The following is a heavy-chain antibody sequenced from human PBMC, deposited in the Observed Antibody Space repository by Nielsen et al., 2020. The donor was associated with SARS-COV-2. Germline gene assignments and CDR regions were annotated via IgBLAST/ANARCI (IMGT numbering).Heavy chain of an antibody. CDR1: GDIVSSSSAA. CDR2: TYYRSKWYN. V-gene: IGHV6-1*01. J-gene: IGHJ6*03. CDR3: ARARGAYGDYYYYYYTDV. Sequence: SETLSLTCAISGDIVSSSSAAWNWIRQSPSRGLEWLGRTYYRSKWYNDYAVSVKSRITINPDTSKNQFSLHLNSVTPEDTAVYYCARARGAYGDYYYYYYTDVWGKGTTVTVS. D-gene: IGHD4-17*01.